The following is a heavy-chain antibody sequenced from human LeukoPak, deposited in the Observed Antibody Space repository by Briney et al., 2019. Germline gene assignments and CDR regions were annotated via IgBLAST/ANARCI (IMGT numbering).Heavy chain of an antibody. CDR3: TTDLGTYYHGSQRLIPIDY. CDR1: GFTFSNAW. J-gene: IGHJ4*02. V-gene: IGHV3-15*07. Sequence: PGGSLRLSCAAPGFTFSNAWMNWVRQAPGKGLEWVGRIKGKTDGGTTDYAAPVRGRFTISRDDSKSAVYLQMNSLKIEDTAVYYCTTDLGTYYHGSQRLIPIDYWGQGTLVTVSS. D-gene: IGHD3-10*01. CDR2: IKGKTDGGTT.